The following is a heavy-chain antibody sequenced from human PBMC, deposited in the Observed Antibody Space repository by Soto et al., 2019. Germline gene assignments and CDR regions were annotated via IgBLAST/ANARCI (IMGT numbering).Heavy chain of an antibody. CDR1: GGSISSYY. D-gene: IGHD1-1*01. J-gene: IGHJ2*01. CDR2: IYYSGST. V-gene: IGHV4-59*08. CDR3: AAHRYNWNDGGWYFDL. Sequence: SETLSLTCTVSGGSISSYYWSWIRQPPGKGLEWIGYIYYSGSTNYNPSLKSRVTISVDTSKNQFSLKLSSVTAADTAVYYCAAHRYNWNDGGWYFDLWGRGTLVTVSS.